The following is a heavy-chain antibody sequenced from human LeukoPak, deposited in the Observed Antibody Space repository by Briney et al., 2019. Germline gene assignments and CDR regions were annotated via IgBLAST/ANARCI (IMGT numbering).Heavy chain of an antibody. CDR2: INPNSGGT. CDR3: AREEQPSFGQYYYYMDV. CDR1: GYTFTCYY. Sequence: ASVKVSCKASGYTFTCYYMHWVRQAPGQGLEWMGWINPNSGGTNYAQKFQGRVTMTRDTSISTAYMELSRLRSDDTAVYYCAREEQPSFGQYYYYMDVWGKGTTVTVSS. V-gene: IGHV1-2*02. D-gene: IGHD6-13*01. J-gene: IGHJ6*03.